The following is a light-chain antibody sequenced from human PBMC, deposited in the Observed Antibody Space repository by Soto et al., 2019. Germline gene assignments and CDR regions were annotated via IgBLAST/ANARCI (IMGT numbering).Light chain of an antibody. J-gene: IGKJ4*01. V-gene: IGKV1-5*03. CDR2: KAS. CDR3: QQYNSYSVT. Sequence: DIQMTQSPSTLSASVVDRVNINSLASQSISSWLAWYQQKPGKAPKLLIYKASSLESGVPSRFSGSGSGTEFTLTISSLQPDDFATYYCQQYNSYSVTCGGGTKGDIK. CDR1: QSISSW.